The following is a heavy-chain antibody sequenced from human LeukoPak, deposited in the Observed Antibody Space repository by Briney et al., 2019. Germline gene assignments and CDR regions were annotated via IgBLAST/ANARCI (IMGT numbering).Heavy chain of an antibody. Sequence: SETLSLTCTVSGDSISSSSYYWGSIRQPPGKGLEWIGSIYYSGTTYHPPSLKSRVSISVDTSKNQFSLRLNSPTATDTAVYYCARHHAHYFYYMAVWGKGTTVIVSS. J-gene: IGHJ6*03. V-gene: IGHV4-39*01. CDR3: ARHHAHYFYYMAV. CDR1: GDSISSSSYY. CDR2: IYYSGTT.